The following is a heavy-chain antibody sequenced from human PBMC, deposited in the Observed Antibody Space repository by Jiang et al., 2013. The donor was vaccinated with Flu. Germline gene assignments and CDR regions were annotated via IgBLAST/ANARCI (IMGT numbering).Heavy chain of an antibody. J-gene: IGHJ5*02. D-gene: IGHD2-15*01. Sequence: EVKKPGASVKVSCKASGYTFISYFIHWVRQAPGQGLEWMGIINPSGGSTDYAQKFQGRVTMTRDTSTSTVYMELSSLRSEDTAVYYCARDEVVAAATAWFDPWGQGTLVTVSS. CDR1: GYTFISYF. CDR2: INPSGGST. CDR3: ARDEVVAAATAWFDP. V-gene: IGHV1-46*01.